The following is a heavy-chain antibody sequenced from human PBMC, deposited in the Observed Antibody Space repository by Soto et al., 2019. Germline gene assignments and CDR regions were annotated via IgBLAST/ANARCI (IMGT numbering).Heavy chain of an antibody. CDR3: AHRVLRTVFGLVTTTAIFFDF. D-gene: IGHD3-3*01. Sequence: QITLNESGPTVVRPTETLTLTCRFSGFSLTTSGVGVGWIRQSPGKAPEWLGLIYWDDDKRYSASLKSRITITNDTSKNQVVLTVSDLDPTDTATYYCAHRVLRTVFGLVTTTAIFFDFWGPGTPVAVSS. V-gene: IGHV2-5*02. CDR1: GFSLTTSGVG. J-gene: IGHJ4*02. CDR2: IYWDDDK.